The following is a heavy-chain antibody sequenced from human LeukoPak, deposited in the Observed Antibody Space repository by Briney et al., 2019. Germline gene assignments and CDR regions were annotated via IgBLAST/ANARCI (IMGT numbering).Heavy chain of an antibody. CDR2: IKRDGSEK. V-gene: IGHV3-7*01. CDR3: GLGGWLDY. CDR1: GFTFSSYW. Sequence: PGGSLRLSWAASGFTFSSYWMSWVRQAPGKGLEWVANIKRDGSEKYYVDSVKGRFTISRDNAKNSLYLQMNSLRAEDTAVYYCGLGGWLDYWGQGTLVTVSS. J-gene: IGHJ4*02. D-gene: IGHD6-19*01.